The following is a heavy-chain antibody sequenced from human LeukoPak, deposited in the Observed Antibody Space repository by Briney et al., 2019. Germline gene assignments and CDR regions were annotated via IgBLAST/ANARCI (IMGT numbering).Heavy chain of an antibody. J-gene: IGHJ6*02. Sequence: SETLSLTCSVSGGSINNHIWSWIRQPPGKGLEWIGYISYSGSANYNPSLKSRVTISVDTSKNQFSLKLSSVTAADTAVYYCARGASYDFWSGYLQDYGMDVWGQGTTVTVSS. CDR2: ISYSGSA. CDR1: GGSINNHI. V-gene: IGHV4-59*11. D-gene: IGHD3-3*01. CDR3: ARGASYDFWSGYLQDYGMDV.